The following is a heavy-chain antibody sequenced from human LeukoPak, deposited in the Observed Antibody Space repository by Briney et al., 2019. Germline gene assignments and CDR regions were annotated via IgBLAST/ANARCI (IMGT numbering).Heavy chain of an antibody. Sequence: GESLRLSCAASGFTFSSYSMNWVRQAPGKGLEWVSYISSSSSTIYYADSVKGRFTISRDNAKNSLYLHMNSLKDEDTAVYYCARGALDFDYWGQGTLVTVSS. V-gene: IGHV3-48*02. CDR1: GFTFSSYS. CDR2: ISSSSSTI. CDR3: ARGALDFDY. J-gene: IGHJ4*02.